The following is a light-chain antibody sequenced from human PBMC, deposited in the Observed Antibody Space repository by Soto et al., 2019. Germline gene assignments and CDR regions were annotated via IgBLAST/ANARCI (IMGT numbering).Light chain of an antibody. Sequence: DIQMTQSPSSLSAPVGDRVTITCRASRGISSHLAWYQQKPGKAPKLLIYAASTLQSGVPSRFSGSGSGTEFTLTISSLQPEDSATYYCQQVNSYPLTFGGGTKVDIK. CDR3: QQVNSYPLT. V-gene: IGKV1-9*01. CDR1: RGISSH. CDR2: AAS. J-gene: IGKJ4*01.